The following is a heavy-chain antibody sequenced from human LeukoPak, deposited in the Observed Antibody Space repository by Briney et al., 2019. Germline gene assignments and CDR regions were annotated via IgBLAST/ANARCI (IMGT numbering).Heavy chain of an antibody. Sequence: SETLSLTCTVSGGSISSYYWSWIRQPAGKGLEWIGRIYTSGSTNYNPSLKSRVTMSVDTSKNQFSLKLSSVTAADTAVYYCARHRRGYSYGYTPRSGWFDPWGQGTLVTVSS. CDR3: ARHRRGYSYGYTPRSGWFDP. CDR2: IYTSGST. CDR1: GGSISSYY. V-gene: IGHV4-4*07. J-gene: IGHJ5*02. D-gene: IGHD5-18*01.